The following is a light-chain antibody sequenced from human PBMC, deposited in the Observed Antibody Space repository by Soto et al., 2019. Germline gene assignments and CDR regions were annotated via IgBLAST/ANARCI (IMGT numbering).Light chain of an antibody. V-gene: IGLV2-14*01. CDR2: DVS. Sequence: QSVLTQPASVSGSPGQSITISCAGTSSDVGAYNYDSWYQQYPGEAPKVIIYDVSHRPAGVSNRFSGSKSGNTASLTISGLRTQYEADYFCSSYTTATTHVFGPGTEVTVL. CDR1: SSDVGAYNY. CDR3: SSYTTATTHV. J-gene: IGLJ1*01.